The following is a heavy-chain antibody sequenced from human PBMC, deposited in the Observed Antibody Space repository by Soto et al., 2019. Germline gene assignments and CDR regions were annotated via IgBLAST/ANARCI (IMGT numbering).Heavy chain of an antibody. CDR2: VYHSGTT. CDR1: GGSIRSYY. J-gene: IGHJ3*02. Sequence: SETLSLTCTVSGGSIRSYYWSWIRQPPGKGLEWIGYVYHSGTTNYNPSLKSRVTISVDTSKSQFSLKLTSVTAADTAAYYCARDPGDYGGNSPTFDIWGQGTMVTVSS. V-gene: IGHV4-59*01. CDR3: ARDPGDYGGNSPTFDI. D-gene: IGHD4-17*01.